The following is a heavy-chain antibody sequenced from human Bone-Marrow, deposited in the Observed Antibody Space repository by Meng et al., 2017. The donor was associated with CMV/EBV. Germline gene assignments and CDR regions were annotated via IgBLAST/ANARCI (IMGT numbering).Heavy chain of an antibody. J-gene: IGHJ4*02. D-gene: IGHD3-22*01. CDR2: VNHSGIT. CDR1: GASFSDYY. CDR3: ARGPRYDSAGYYLNY. Sequence: GSLRLSCAVYGASFSDYYWSWIRQSPGKGLEWIGEVNHSGITNYNPSLESRVTISVDTSKNQFSLKLSSVTAADTAVYYCARGPRYDSAGYYLNYWGQGTLVTVSS. V-gene: IGHV4-34*01.